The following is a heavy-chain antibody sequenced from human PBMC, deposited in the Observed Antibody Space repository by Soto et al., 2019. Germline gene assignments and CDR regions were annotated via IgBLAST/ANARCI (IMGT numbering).Heavy chain of an antibody. J-gene: IGHJ4*02. CDR1: GYTFTGYY. D-gene: IGHD6-13*01. CDR3: ALCLNSSSSSYYFDY. CDR2: INPNSGGT. Sequence: EASVKVSCKASGYTFTGYYMHWVRQAPGQGLEWMGWINPNSGGTNYAQKFQGWVTMTRDTSISTAYMELSRLGSDDTAVYYCALCLNSSSSSYYFDYWGQGTLVTVSS. V-gene: IGHV1-2*04.